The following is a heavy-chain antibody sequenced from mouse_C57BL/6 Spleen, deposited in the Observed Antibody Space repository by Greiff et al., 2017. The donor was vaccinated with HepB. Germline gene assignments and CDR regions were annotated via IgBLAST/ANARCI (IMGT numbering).Heavy chain of an antibody. J-gene: IGHJ4*01. CDR3: ARSGVRRGYYAMGY. CDR2: IDPSDSYT. D-gene: IGHD2-14*01. V-gene: IGHV1-69*01. Sequence: QVQLQQPGAELVMPGASVKLSCKASGYTFTSYWMHWVKQRPGQGLEWIGEIDPSDSYTNYNQKFKGKSTLTVDKSSSTAYMQLSSLTSEDSAVYYCARSGVRRGYYAMGYWGQGTSVTVSS. CDR1: GYTFTSYW.